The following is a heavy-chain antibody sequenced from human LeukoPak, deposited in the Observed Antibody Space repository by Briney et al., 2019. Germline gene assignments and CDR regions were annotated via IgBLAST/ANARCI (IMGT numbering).Heavy chain of an antibody. Sequence: SETLSLTCTVSGYSISSGYYWGWIRQPPGKGLEWIGSIYHSGNTYYNPSLKSRVTISVDTSKNQFSLKLSSVTAADTAVYYCARDGYNSLGGYWGQGTLVTVSS. CDR1: GYSISSGYY. J-gene: IGHJ4*02. CDR3: ARDGYNSLGGY. D-gene: IGHD5-24*01. V-gene: IGHV4-38-2*02. CDR2: IYHSGNT.